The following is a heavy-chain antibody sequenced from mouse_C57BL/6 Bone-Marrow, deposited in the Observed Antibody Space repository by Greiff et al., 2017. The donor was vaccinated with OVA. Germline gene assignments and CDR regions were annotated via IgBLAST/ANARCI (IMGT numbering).Heavy chain of an antibody. CDR1: GFTFSSYA. Sequence: EVKLMESGGGLVKPGGSLKLSCAASGFTFSSYAMSWVRQTPEKRLEWVATISDGGSYTYYPDNVKGRFTISRDNAKNNLYLQMSHLKSEDTAMYYCARDGYGSSLAYWGQGTLVTVSA. D-gene: IGHD1-1*01. J-gene: IGHJ3*01. CDR2: ISDGGSYT. CDR3: ARDGYGSSLAY. V-gene: IGHV5-4*01.